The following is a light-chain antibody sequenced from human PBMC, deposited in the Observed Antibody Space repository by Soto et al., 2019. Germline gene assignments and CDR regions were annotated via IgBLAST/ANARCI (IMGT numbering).Light chain of an antibody. CDR2: DVS. V-gene: IGLV2-14*01. CDR1: SRDVGGYNY. J-gene: IGLJ1*01. Sequence: QSVLTQPASVSGSPGQSITISCTGTSRDVGGYNYVSWYQQHPGKAPKPMIYDVSNRPSGVSNRFSGSKSGNTASLTISGLQAEDEADYYCSSYTSSSTNYVFGTGTKVTVL. CDR3: SSYTSSSTNYV.